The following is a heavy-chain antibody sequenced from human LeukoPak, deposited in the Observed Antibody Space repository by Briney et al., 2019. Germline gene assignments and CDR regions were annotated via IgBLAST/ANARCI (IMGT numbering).Heavy chain of an antibody. CDR3: ERVDLLPGYYCFDY. J-gene: IGHJ4*02. V-gene: IGHV1-18*01. Sequence: APVKLSCKASGYTFSNYGISWVPQAPGQGLEWVGWVRGENGNTNCARKLQGRVTMNTDTSTSTAYMELRSLGSDEAAVYYCERVDLLPGYYCFDYWGQGTLVTGSS. CDR2: VRGENGNT. D-gene: IGHD3-9*01. CDR1: GYTFSNYG.